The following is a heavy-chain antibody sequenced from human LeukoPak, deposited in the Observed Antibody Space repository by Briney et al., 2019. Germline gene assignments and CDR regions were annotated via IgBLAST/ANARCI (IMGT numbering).Heavy chain of an antibody. V-gene: IGHV3-66*02. Sequence: QPGGSLRLSCAASGFTVSSNYMSLVRQAPGKGLGRVSIIYSGGSTYYAHSENGRFTISRDNSKNTLYLQMHSLRAEDTAVYYCASQTAYWGQGTLVTVSS. CDR2: IYSGGST. CDR1: GFTVSSNY. CDR3: ASQTAY. J-gene: IGHJ4*02.